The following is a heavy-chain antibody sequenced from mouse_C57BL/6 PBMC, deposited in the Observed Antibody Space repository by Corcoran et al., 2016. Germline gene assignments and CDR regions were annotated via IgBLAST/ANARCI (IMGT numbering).Heavy chain of an antibody. D-gene: IGHD2-2*01. Sequence: QVQLQQSGPELVKPGASVKISCKASGYSFTSYYIHWVKQRPGQGLEWIGWIYPGSGNTKYNEKFKGKATLTADTSSSTAYMQLSSLTSEDSAVYYCASGVYYGSPWFAYWGQGTLVTVSA. CDR3: ASGVYYGSPWFAY. CDR2: IYPGSGNT. CDR1: GYSFTSYY. V-gene: IGHV1-66*01. J-gene: IGHJ3*01.